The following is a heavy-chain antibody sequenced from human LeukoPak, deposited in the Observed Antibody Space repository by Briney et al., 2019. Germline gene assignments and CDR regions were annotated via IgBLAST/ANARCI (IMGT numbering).Heavy chain of an antibody. Sequence: PSETLSLTCTVSGGSMDNYYWSWIRQPAGKGLEVIGRIFTSGTTSYNPSLKSRVTMFVDKSKDHFSLKLTSVTAADTAVYYCARETPHYYGSGSYTHWGQGTLVTVSS. J-gene: IGHJ4*02. CDR2: IFTSGTT. CDR3: ARETPHYYGSGSYTH. CDR1: GGSMDNYY. V-gene: IGHV4-4*07. D-gene: IGHD3-10*01.